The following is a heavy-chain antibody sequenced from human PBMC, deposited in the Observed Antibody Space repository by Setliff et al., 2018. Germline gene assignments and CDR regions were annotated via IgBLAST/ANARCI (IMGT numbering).Heavy chain of an antibody. CDR2: ISPSGGST. CDR1: GYTFTTYY. Sequence: ASVKVSCKASGYTFTTYYFHWVRQAPGQGLEWMGIISPSGGSTSYAQKFQDRVTMTRDTSTSTVYMELSSLRSEDTAVYYCARGGKATGNGGGGAFDIWGQGTMVTVS. V-gene: IGHV1-46*01. CDR3: ARGGKATGNGGGGAFDI. D-gene: IGHD6-25*01. J-gene: IGHJ3*02.